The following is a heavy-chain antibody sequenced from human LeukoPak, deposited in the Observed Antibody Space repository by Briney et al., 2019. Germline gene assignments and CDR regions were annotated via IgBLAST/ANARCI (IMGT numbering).Heavy chain of an antibody. D-gene: IGHD3-22*01. Sequence: SETLSLTCTVSGGSISNYYWSWIRQPPGEGLEWIGCIYYSETTNFNPSLKSRVTISVDTSKNQFSLKLSSVTAADTAVYYCARDSREYYFDYWGQGTLVTVSS. CDR2: IYYSETT. CDR3: ARDSREYYFDY. V-gene: IGHV4-59*01. J-gene: IGHJ4*02. CDR1: GGSISNYY.